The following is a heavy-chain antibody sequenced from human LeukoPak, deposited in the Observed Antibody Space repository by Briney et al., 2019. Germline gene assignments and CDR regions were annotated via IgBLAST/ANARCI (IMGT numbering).Heavy chain of an antibody. CDR3: GITTVNLPLRAFDI. CDR2: IYYSGST. CDR1: GGSISSYY. V-gene: IGHV4-59*01. D-gene: IGHD4-17*01. Sequence: PSETLSLTCTVSGGSISSYYWSWIRQPPGKGLEWIGYIYYSGSTNYNPSLKSRVTISVDTSKNQFSLKLSSVTAADTAVYYWGITTVNLPLRAFDIWGPGKMVTVSS. J-gene: IGHJ3*02.